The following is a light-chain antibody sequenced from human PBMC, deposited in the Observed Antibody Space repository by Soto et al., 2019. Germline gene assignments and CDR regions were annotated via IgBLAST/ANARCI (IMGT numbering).Light chain of an antibody. CDR3: MQALQTIT. CDR1: QSLLHSNGYNY. CDR2: LGS. Sequence: DIVMTQSPLSLPVTPGEPASISCRSSQSLLHSNGYNYLDWYLQKPGQSPQLLIYLGSNRASGVPDRFSGSGSGTDFTLKISRVEAEDVGVYYCMQALQTITFGQGRRLEI. V-gene: IGKV2-28*01. J-gene: IGKJ5*01.